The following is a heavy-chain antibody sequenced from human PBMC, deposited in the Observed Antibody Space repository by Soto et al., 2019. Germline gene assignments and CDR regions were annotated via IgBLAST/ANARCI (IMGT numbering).Heavy chain of an antibody. D-gene: IGHD6-19*01. Sequence: EVQLVESGGGLIQPGGSLRLSCAASGFTVSSNYMTWVRQAPGRGLEWVSVIYSGGNTYYADSVKGRLTLSRDKSQNTLYLQMNSLRAEDTAVYYCARARSTVDGLFDFWGQGTLVTVSS. CDR1: GFTVSSNY. CDR2: IYSGGNT. CDR3: ARARSTVDGLFDF. J-gene: IGHJ4*02. V-gene: IGHV3-53*01.